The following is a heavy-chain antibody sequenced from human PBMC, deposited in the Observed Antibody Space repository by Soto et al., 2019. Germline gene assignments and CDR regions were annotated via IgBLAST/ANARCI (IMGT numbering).Heavy chain of an antibody. CDR3: ARGPTTEKVDS. CDR1: GGSISTYY. V-gene: IGHV4-59*08. CDR2: IYYSGST. Sequence: LSLTCTVSGGSISTYYWSWIRQPPGKGLEWIGYIYYSGSTNYNPSHKSRVTISVDTSKNQFSLKLSSVTAADTAVYYCARGPTTEKVDSWGQGILVTVSS. J-gene: IGHJ4*02.